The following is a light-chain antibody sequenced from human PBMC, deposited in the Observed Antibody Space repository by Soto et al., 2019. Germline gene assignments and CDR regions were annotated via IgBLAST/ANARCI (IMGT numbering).Light chain of an antibody. Sequence: IVMTQSAATLSVSAGERATLSCRASQSIESRLAWYQQRPGQAPRLPIYGASTRATGIPARFSGSGSGTEFTLTISGLQSEDFGVYYCQQYRSWRTFGQGTKWIS. J-gene: IGKJ1*01. CDR2: GAS. V-gene: IGKV3-15*01. CDR3: QQYRSWRT. CDR1: QSIESR.